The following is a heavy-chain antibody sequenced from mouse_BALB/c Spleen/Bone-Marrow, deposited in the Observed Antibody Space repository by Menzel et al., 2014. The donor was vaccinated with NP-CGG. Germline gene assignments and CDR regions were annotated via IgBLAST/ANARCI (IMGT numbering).Heavy chain of an antibody. D-gene: IGHD2-1*01. CDR3: ARSAPYGNWSFAY. J-gene: IGHJ3*01. Sequence: VQLQESGAELVKPGASVKLSCKASGYTFTSYWMHWVKQRPGQGLEWIGEIDPSTGRTDYNKKFKSQATLTVDKSSSTAYMHLSSLTSEDSAVYYCARSAPYGNWSFAYWGQGTLVTVSA. CDR1: GYTFTSYW. V-gene: IGHV1S81*02. CDR2: IDPSTGRT.